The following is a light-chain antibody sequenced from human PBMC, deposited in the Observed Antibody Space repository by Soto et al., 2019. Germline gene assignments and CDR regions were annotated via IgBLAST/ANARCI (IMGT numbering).Light chain of an antibody. Sequence: QSALTQPASVSGSPGQSITISCIGSSRDVGGYNYVSWYQHHPGRVPKHMIFEVSDRPSGVSSRFSGSKSGNTAYLTISGLQAEDEADYYCSSFSSTSTIVFGGGTKLTVL. CDR1: SRDVGGYNY. CDR3: SSFSSTSTIV. V-gene: IGLV2-14*01. J-gene: IGLJ2*01. CDR2: EVS.